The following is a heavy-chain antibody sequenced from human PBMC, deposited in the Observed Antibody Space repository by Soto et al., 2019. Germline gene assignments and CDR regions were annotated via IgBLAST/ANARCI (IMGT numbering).Heavy chain of an antibody. Sequence: QVQLVESGGGVVQPGRSLRLSCAASGFTFSSYPMHWVRQAPGKGPEWVAVISVNGNNIHYGDSVKGRFTISRDNSKNTLYLQMGSLRVEDTALYYCARSHSSSWQWFDPWGQGTLVTVSS. CDR2: ISVNGNNI. J-gene: IGHJ5*02. CDR3: ARSHSSSWQWFDP. CDR1: GFTFSSYP. V-gene: IGHV3-30-3*01. D-gene: IGHD6-13*01.